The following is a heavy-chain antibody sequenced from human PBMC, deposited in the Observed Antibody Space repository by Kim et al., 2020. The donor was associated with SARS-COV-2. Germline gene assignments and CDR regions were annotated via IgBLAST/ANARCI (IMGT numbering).Heavy chain of an antibody. CDR2: IYYSGST. CDR1: GGSISSYY. D-gene: IGHD6-13*01. V-gene: IGHV4-59*01. Sequence: SETLSLTCTVSGGSISSYYWSWIRQPPGKGLEWIGYIYYSGSTNYNPSLKSRVTISVDTSKNQFSLKLSSVTAADTAVYYCARGYSSSWLGDAFDIWGQG. CDR3: ARGYSSSWLGDAFDI. J-gene: IGHJ3*02.